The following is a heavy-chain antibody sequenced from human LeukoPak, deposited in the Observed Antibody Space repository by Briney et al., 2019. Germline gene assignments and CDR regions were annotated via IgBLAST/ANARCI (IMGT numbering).Heavy chain of an antibody. CDR2: IYTSGST. J-gene: IGHJ4*02. V-gene: IGHV4-4*09. CDR3: ARSSGYYYS. Sequence: SETLSLTCTVSVGSISSYYWSWIRQPPGKGLEWIGYIYTSGSTNYNPSLKSRVTISVDTSKNQFSLKLSSVTAADTPVYYCARSSGYYYSWGQGTLVTVSS. CDR1: VGSISSYY. D-gene: IGHD3-22*01.